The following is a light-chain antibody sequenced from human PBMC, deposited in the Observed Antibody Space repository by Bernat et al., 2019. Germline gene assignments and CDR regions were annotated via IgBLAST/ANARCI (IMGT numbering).Light chain of an antibody. CDR3: AAWEESLNGWV. V-gene: IGLV1-44*01. CDR1: SSNIGSNT. Sequence: QSVLTQPPSASGTPGQRVTISCSGSSSNIGSNTVNWYQQLPGTAPKLLIYSNNQRPSGVPDRFSGSKSGTSASLAISGLQSEDEADYYCAAWEESLNGWVFGGGTKLTVL. CDR2: SNN. J-gene: IGLJ3*02.